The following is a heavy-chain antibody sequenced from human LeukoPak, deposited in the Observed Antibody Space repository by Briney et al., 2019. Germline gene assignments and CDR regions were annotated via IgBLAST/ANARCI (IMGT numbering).Heavy chain of an antibody. D-gene: IGHD6-6*01. CDR3: ARGPSSSRHKYYFDY. V-gene: IGHV3-48*03. CDR2: ISSSGSTI. J-gene: IGHJ4*02. CDR1: GFTFSSYE. Sequence: GGSLRLSCAASGFTFSSYEMNWVRQAPGKGLEWVSYISSSGSTIYYADSVKGRFTISRDNAKNSLYLQMNSLRAEDTAVYYCARGPSSSRHKYYFDYWGQGTLVTVSS.